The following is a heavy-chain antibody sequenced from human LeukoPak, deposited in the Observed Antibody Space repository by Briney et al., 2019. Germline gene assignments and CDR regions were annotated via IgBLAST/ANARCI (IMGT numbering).Heavy chain of an antibody. Sequence: GGSLRLSCAASGFTFSSYAMHWVRQAPGKGLEWVANIKQDESEKNYVDSVKGRFTISRDNAKNSLFLQMNSLRVEDTAVYYCARDVAGGLDYWGQGTLVTVSS. J-gene: IGHJ4*02. D-gene: IGHD3-16*01. CDR3: ARDVAGGLDY. CDR2: IKQDESEK. CDR1: GFTFSSYA. V-gene: IGHV3-7*03.